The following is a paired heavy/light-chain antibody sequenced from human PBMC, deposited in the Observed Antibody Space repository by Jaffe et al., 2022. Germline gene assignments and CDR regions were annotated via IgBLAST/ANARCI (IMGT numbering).Heavy chain of an antibody. V-gene: IGHV3-30*02. D-gene: IGHD4-17*01. CDR3: AKSGGYGDPPADYYYYYYMDV. Sequence: QVQLVESGGGVVQPGGSLRLSCAASGFTFSSYGMHWVRQAPGKGLEWVAFIRYDGSNKYYADSVKGRFTISRDNSKNTLYLQMNSLRAEDTAVYYCAKSGGYGDPPADYYYYYYMDVWGKGTTVTVSS. J-gene: IGHJ6*03. CDR2: IRYDGSNK. CDR1: GFTFSSYG.
Light chain of an antibody. V-gene: IGKV1-5*03. CDR2: KAS. CDR3: QQYNSYTWT. Sequence: DIQMTQSPSTLSASVGDRVTITCRASQSISSWLAWYQQKPGKAPKLLIYKASSLESGVPSRFSGSGSGTEFTLTISSLQPDDFATYYCQQYNSYTWTFGQGTKVEIK. J-gene: IGKJ1*01. CDR1: QSISSW.